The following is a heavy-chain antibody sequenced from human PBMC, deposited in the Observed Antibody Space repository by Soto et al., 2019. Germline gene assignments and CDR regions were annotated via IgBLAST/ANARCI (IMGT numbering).Heavy chain of an antibody. CDR2: IYPGDSDT. Sequence: PGESLKISCKGSGYSFTSYWIGWVRQMPGKGLEWMGIIYPGDSDTRYSPSFQGQVTISADKSISTAYLQWSSLKASDTAMYYCARHRVAGPVSSGYYYYYWGQGTLVTVSS. CDR1: GYSFTSYW. J-gene: IGHJ4*02. CDR3: ARHRVAGPVSSGYYYYY. V-gene: IGHV5-51*01. D-gene: IGHD3-22*01.